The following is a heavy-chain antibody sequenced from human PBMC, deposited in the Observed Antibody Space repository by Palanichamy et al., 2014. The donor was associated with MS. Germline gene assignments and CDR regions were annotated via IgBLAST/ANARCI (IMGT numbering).Heavy chain of an antibody. CDR2: INSDGSST. CDR3: ARGGWQQLVSEDWFDP. V-gene: IGHV3-74*01. J-gene: IGHJ5*02. CDR1: GFTFSSYW. Sequence: EVQLVESGGGLVQPGGSLRLSCAASGFTFSSYWMHWVRQAPGKGLVWASRINSDGSSTSHADSVKGRFTISRDNAKNTLYLQMNSLRAEDTAVYYCARGGWQQLVSEDWFDPWGQGTLVTVSS. D-gene: IGHD6-13*01.